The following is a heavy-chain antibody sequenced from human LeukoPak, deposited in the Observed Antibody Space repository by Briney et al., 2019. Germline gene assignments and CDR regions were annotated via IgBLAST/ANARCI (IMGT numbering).Heavy chain of an antibody. CDR1: GFTVSSNY. Sequence: PGGSLRLSCAASGFTVSSNYMSWVRQAPGKGLEWVSLIYSGGSTYYADSVQGRFTISRDNSKNTLYIQMNSLRGGDTAVYYCASRDKGYYYGMDVWGEGTTVTVSS. V-gene: IGHV3-66*01. J-gene: IGHJ6*04. D-gene: IGHD5-24*01. CDR2: IYSGGST. CDR3: ASRDKGYYYGMDV.